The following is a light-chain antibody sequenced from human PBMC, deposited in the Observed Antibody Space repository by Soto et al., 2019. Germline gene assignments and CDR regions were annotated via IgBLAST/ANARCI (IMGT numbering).Light chain of an antibody. J-gene: IGKJ1*01. CDR1: QSVRSDY. CDR2: GVS. Sequence: IVLTQSPATLSLSPGDRATLSCRASQSVRSDYFAWYQQKPGQAPRVIIFGVSTRATAIPDRFSGSGSGTDFTLTISRLEPEDFALYYCQQYGSSPQTFGQGTKVEIK. CDR3: QQYGSSPQT. V-gene: IGKV3-20*01.